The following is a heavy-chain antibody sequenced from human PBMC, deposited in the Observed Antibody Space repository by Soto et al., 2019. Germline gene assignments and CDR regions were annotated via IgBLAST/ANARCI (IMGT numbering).Heavy chain of an antibody. CDR1: KGSFTSGDYY. Sequence: NPXATLSLTCSVSKGSFTSGDYYWSWIRQPPGKGLEWIGHIYYIGTTDYNPSLKSRVTISVDTSKNQFSLKVTSVTAADTAVYFCAREEKQLSRYGGDFDYWGQGILVTVSS. D-gene: IGHD3-16*01. CDR3: AREEKQLSRYGGDFDY. V-gene: IGHV4-61*08. J-gene: IGHJ4*02. CDR2: IYYIGTT.